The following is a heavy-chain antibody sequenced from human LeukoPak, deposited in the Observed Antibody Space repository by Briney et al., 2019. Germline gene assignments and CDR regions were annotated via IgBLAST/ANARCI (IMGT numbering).Heavy chain of an antibody. CDR3: ARDQYDTWSRRGNFDS. J-gene: IGHJ4*02. Sequence: PGGSLRLSCAVSGFTFGDHYMDWVRQAPGKGLEWVGRSRNKPNNYITEYAASAKGRFIMSRDESKNSLYLQMNSLRVEDTAVFYCARDQYDTWSRRGNFDSWGQGTLVIVSS. CDR1: GFTFGDHY. CDR2: SRNKPNNYIT. V-gene: IGHV3-72*01. D-gene: IGHD3-3*01.